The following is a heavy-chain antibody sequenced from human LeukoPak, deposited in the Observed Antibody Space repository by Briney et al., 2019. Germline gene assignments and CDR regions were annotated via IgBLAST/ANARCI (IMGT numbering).Heavy chain of an antibody. CDR1: GFTFSSYA. Sequence: GGYLRLSCAASGFTFSSYALPWVRQAPGKGLEWVAVLSFDGTITYYADSVKGRFTISRDNSKNTLYLQLNSLRAEDTAVYYCARDSTYYYDSGSSGPHYFGYWGQGTLVTVSS. V-gene: IGHV3-30*04. D-gene: IGHD3-10*01. CDR2: LSFDGTIT. J-gene: IGHJ4*02. CDR3: ARDSTYYYDSGSSGPHYFGY.